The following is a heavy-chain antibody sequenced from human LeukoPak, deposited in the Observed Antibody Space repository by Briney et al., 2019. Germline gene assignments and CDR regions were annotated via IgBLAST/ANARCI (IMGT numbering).Heavy chain of an antibody. CDR2: ISDSGGSA. CDR1: GFTFSSYG. V-gene: IGHV3-23*01. J-gene: IGHJ4*02. D-gene: IGHD6-13*01. CDR3: ARDLMGIAYRGAFYY. Sequence: PGGSLRLSCAASGFTFSSYGMHWVRQAPGKGLEWVSAISDSGGSAYYADSVKGRFTISRDNSKNTLYLQMNSLRAEDTAVYYCARDLMGIAYRGAFYYWGQGTLVTVSS.